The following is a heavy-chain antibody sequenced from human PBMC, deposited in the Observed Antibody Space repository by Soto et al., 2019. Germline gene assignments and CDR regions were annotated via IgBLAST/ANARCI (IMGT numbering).Heavy chain of an antibody. CDR2: IIPIFGTA. D-gene: IGHD3-22*01. CDR3: AREGPYKPSAYDSSGYYFMDV. Sequence: QVQLVQSGAEVKKPGSSVKVSCKASGGTFSNFVISWVRQAPGQGLEWMGGIIPIFGTANYAQKFQGRVTITADESTSTAYMELSSLRAEVTAVYHCAREGPYKPSAYDSSGYYFMDVWGQGTTVTVSS. CDR1: GGTFSNFV. V-gene: IGHV1-69*01. J-gene: IGHJ6*02.